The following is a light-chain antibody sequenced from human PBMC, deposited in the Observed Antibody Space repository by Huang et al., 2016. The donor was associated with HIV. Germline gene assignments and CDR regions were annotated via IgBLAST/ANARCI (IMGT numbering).Light chain of an antibody. V-gene: IGKV3-20*01. J-gene: IGKJ3*01. CDR1: QRVSSTS. Sequence: EVVLTQSPGTLSLSPGQRATLSCRASQRVSSTSLAWYQHKAGQAPRLLIYATSRRATGIPDRFSGRGSGTDFTLTISRLEPEDFAVYYCQQYGDAVFSFGPGTKVDV. CDR2: ATS. CDR3: QQYGDAVFS.